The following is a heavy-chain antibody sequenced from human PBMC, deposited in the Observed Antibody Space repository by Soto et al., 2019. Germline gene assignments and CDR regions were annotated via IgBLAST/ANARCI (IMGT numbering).Heavy chain of an antibody. CDR2: IVVGSGNT. CDR1: GFTFTSSA. Sequence: VKVSCKASGFTFTSSAVQWVRQARGQRLEWIGWIVVGSGNTNYAQKFQERVTITRDMSTSTAYMELSSLRSEDTAVYYCAADRGRITIFGVVTNYYGMDVWGQGTTVTVSS. J-gene: IGHJ6*02. V-gene: IGHV1-58*01. CDR3: AADRGRITIFGVVTNYYGMDV. D-gene: IGHD3-3*01.